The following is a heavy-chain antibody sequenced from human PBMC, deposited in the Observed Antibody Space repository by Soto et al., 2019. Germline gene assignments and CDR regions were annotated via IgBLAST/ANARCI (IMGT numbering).Heavy chain of an antibody. J-gene: IGHJ6*02. V-gene: IGHV5-51*01. CDR2: IYPGDSDT. CDR3: ARLGERGSYYYGMDV. CDR1: GYSFTSYW. Sequence: GESLKISCKGSGYSFTSYWIGWVRQMPGKGLEWMGIIYPGDSDTRYSPSFQGQVTISADKSISTAYLQWSSLKASDTAMYYCARLGERGSYYYGMDVWGQGTTVTVSS. D-gene: IGHD3-16*01.